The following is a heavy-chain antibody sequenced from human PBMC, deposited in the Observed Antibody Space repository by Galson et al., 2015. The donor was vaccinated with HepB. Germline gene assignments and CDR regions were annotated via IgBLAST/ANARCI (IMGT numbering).Heavy chain of an antibody. CDR3: ASDEPSMVFDY. CDR1: GFAFRSYS. Sequence: SLRLSCAASGFAFRSYSMNWVRQAPGKGLEWVSSISSSSSYIYYADSVKGRFTISRDNAKNSLYLQMNSLRAEDTAVYYCASDEPSMVFDYWGQGTLVTVSS. D-gene: IGHD3-10*01. J-gene: IGHJ4*02. V-gene: IGHV3-21*01. CDR2: ISSSSSYI.